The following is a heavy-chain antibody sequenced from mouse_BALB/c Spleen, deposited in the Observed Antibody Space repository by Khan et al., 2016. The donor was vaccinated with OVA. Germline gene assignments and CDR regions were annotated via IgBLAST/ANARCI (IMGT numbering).Heavy chain of an antibody. CDR3: TRRAYYYDSEGFAY. CDR1: GFTFSTYG. CDR2: VSTGGGYT. V-gene: IGHV5-6*02. Sequence: MLVESGGDLVKPGGSLKLSCAASGFTFSTYGMSWVRQTPDKRLEWVATVSTGGGYTYYPDSVKGRFTISRDNAKNTLYLQMSGLKSEDTAMVYCTRRAYYYDSEGFAYWGQGTLVTVSA. J-gene: IGHJ3*01. D-gene: IGHD1-1*01.